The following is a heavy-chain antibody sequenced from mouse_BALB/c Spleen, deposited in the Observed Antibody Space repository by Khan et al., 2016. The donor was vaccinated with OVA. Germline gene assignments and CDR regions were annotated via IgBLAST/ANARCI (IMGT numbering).Heavy chain of an antibody. V-gene: IGHV3-6*02. CDR3: ARGGVVVPYWYFDV. CDR1: GYSITSGYC. CDR2: ISYDGSN. J-gene: IGHJ1*01. Sequence: VQLKESGPGLVKPSQSLSLTCSVTGYSITSGYCWNWIRQFPGNKLEWMGYISYDGSNNYNPSLKNRISITRDTSKNQFFLKLNSVTTEDTATYYCARGGVVVPYWYFDVWGAGTTVTVSS. D-gene: IGHD1-1*01.